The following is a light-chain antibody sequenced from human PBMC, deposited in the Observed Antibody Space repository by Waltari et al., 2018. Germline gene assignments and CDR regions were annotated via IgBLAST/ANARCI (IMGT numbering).Light chain of an antibody. CDR1: QSISTW. Sequence: DIQMTQSPSSLSASVGDKVPITSRASQSISTWLAWFQLKPGKAPKLLIYKASNLESGVPSRFSGSGSGTEFTLTISSLLPEDFATYYCQQYNSDSHSFGQGTRLEIK. V-gene: IGKV1-5*03. CDR3: QQYNSDSHS. CDR2: KAS. J-gene: IGKJ2*01.